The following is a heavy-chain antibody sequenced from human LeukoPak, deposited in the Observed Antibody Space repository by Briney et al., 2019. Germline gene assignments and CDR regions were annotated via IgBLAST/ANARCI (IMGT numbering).Heavy chain of an antibody. CDR1: GFTFSTYA. Sequence: PGGSLRLSCAASGFTFSTYAMSWVRQAPGKGLECVSAISGSGGDTYYADSVKGRFTISRDNSRNTLYLQVNSLRAEDTAVYYCAKGADLMVYAVRPYYFDYWGQGTLVTVSS. J-gene: IGHJ4*02. CDR3: AKGADLMVYAVRPYYFDY. CDR2: ISGSGGDT. V-gene: IGHV3-23*01. D-gene: IGHD2-8*01.